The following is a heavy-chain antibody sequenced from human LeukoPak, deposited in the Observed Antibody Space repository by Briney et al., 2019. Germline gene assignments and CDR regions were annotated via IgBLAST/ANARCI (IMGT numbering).Heavy chain of an antibody. J-gene: IGHJ4*02. D-gene: IGHD4-17*01. CDR1: GGSISSSSYY. CDR3: ARGDMTTVTTMGY. Sequence: SETLSLTCTVSGGSISSSSYYWGWIRQPPGKGLEWIGYFYYSGRTNYNPSLKSRVSISVDTSKNQFSLKLSSVTTADTAVYYYARGDMTTVTTMGYWGQGTLVTVSS. CDR2: FYYSGRT. V-gene: IGHV4-61*05.